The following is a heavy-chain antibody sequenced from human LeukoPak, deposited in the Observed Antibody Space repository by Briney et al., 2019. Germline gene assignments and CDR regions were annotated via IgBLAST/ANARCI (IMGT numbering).Heavy chain of an antibody. D-gene: IGHD5-18*01. Sequence: GRSLRLSCAASGFTFSSYAMHWVRQAPGKGLEWVAVISYEGSNKYYADSVKGRFTISRDNSKNTLYLQMNSLRAEDTAVYYCARDSQTIQLWLLVYYYGMDVWGQGTTVTVSS. CDR3: ARDSQTIQLWLLVYYYGMDV. CDR2: ISYEGSNK. J-gene: IGHJ6*02. CDR1: GFTFSSYA. V-gene: IGHV3-30-3*01.